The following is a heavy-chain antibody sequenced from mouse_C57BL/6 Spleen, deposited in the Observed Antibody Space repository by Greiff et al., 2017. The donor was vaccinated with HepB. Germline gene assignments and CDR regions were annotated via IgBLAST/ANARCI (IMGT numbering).Heavy chain of an antibody. CDR3: ARHDYTWFAY. J-gene: IGHJ3*01. CDR1: GFTFSSYT. V-gene: IGHV5-9*01. CDR2: ISGGGGNT. D-gene: IGHD2-4*01. Sequence: EVQRVESGGGLVKPGGSLKLSCAASGFTFSSYTMSWVRQTPEKRLEWVATISGGGGNTYYPDSVKGRFTISRDNAKNTLYLQMSSLRSEDTALYYCARHDYTWFAYWGQGTLVTVSA.